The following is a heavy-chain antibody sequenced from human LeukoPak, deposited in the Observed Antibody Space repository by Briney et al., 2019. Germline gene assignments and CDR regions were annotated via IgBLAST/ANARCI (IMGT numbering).Heavy chain of an antibody. CDR3: AIPGYYYDSSGYYYADY. CDR2: IIPIFGTA. Sequence: GSSVKVSYKPSRGTFSSYAISWVRQAPGPGLEWMGRIIPIFGTANYAQKFQGRVTITTDEPTSTAYLELSRLRSEDTAVYYCAIPGYYYDSSGYYYADYWGQGTLGTVSS. V-gene: IGHV1-69*05. CDR1: RGTFSSYA. D-gene: IGHD3-22*01. J-gene: IGHJ4*02.